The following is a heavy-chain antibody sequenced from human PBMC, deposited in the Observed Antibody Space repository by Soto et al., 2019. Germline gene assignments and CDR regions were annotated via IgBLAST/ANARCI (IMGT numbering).Heavy chain of an antibody. D-gene: IGHD6-6*01. CDR3: HVVGQLFPGLLIDDS. Sequence: QVQLQESGPGLVKPSDTLSLTCAVSGYSISSSNWWGWIRQPPGTGLEWIGYIYYSGSTYYNPSLKSRVTVSVDTSQHQFSLKLSSVTAVDTSVYYCHVVGQLFPGLLIDDSWCQGTLVTVSS. J-gene: IGHJ4*02. CDR2: IYYSGST. CDR1: GYSISSSNW. V-gene: IGHV4-28*01.